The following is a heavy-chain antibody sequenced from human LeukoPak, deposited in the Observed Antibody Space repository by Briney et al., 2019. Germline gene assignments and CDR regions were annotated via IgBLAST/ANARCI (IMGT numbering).Heavy chain of an antibody. J-gene: IGHJ4*02. CDR1: GFTFSSYA. V-gene: IGHV3-23*01. CDR3: AKDDSSGYYSFDY. Sequence: PGGSLRLSCAASGFTFSSYAMGWVRQAPGKGLEWVSAISGSGGSTYYADSVKGRFTISRDNSKNTLYLQMNSLRAEDTAVYYCAKDDSSGYYSFDYWGQGTLVTVSS. CDR2: ISGSGGST. D-gene: IGHD3-22*01.